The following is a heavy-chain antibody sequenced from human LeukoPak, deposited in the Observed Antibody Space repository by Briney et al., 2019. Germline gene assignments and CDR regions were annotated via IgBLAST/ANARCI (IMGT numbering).Heavy chain of an antibody. CDR1: GYTLRDYY. Sequence: ASVKVSCEASGYTLRDYYIYWVRQAPGQGLEWLGWLNPHSGGTNYAQKFQGRVTLTSDTSISTAYMELTPLTSDDTAIYYCARGLRIMNGLDVWGQGTTVIVSS. CDR2: LNPHSGGT. J-gene: IGHJ6*02. CDR3: ARGLRIMNGLDV. V-gene: IGHV1-2*02. D-gene: IGHD2-15*01.